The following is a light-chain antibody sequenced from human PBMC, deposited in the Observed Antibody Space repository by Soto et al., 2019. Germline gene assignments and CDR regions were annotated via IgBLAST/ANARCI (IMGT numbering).Light chain of an antibody. Sequence: QLVLTQPPSVSGAPGQRVTISCTGSSSNIGAGYDVHWYQQLPGTAPKLLISGNSNRPSGVPDRFSGSKSGTSASLAITGLQAEDEADYYCQSYDSSLSGWVFGGGTKHTVL. CDR2: GNS. V-gene: IGLV1-40*01. J-gene: IGLJ3*02. CDR3: QSYDSSLSGWV. CDR1: SSNIGAGYD.